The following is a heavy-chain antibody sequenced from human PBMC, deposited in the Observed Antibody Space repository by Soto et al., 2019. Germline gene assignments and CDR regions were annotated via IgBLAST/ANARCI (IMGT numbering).Heavy chain of an antibody. V-gene: IGHV3-23*01. J-gene: IGHJ6*02. CDR1: GFTFSNYA. D-gene: IGHD6-13*01. CDR2: ISGSGGST. Sequence: PGGSLRLSCAASGFTFSNYAMSWVRQAPGKGLEWVSAISGSGGSTYYADSVKGRFTISRDNSKNTLYLQMNSLRAEDTAVYYCAKDPPKYSSSWFPGDGMDVWGQGTTVTVSS. CDR3: AKDPPKYSSSWFPGDGMDV.